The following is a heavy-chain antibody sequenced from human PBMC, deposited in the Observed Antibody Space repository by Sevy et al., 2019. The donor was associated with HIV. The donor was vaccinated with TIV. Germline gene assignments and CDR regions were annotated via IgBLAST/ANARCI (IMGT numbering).Heavy chain of an antibody. Sequence: GGSLRLSCAASGFTFSSYEMTWVRQTPGKGLEWVSSISRSGTTIYYGDSVEGRFTISRDNPKKSLYLQMNSLRAEDTAVYYCARKGGAYDIGFDPWGQGTLVTVSS. CDR3: ARKGGAYDIGFDP. V-gene: IGHV3-48*03. D-gene: IGHD3-22*01. CDR2: ISRSGTTI. CDR1: GFTFSSYE. J-gene: IGHJ5*02.